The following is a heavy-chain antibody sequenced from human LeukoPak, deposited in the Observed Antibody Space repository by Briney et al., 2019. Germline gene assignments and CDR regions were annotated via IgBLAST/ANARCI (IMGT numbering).Heavy chain of an antibody. CDR3: ARIYITGTTLWSSYYYYYMDV. J-gene: IGHJ6*03. CDR1: GGSISSYY. D-gene: IGHD1-7*01. V-gene: IGHV4-59*01. CDR2: IYYSGST. Sequence: PSETLSLTCTVSGGSISSYYWSGIRQPPGKGLEWIGYIYYSGSTNYNPSLKRRVTISVDTSKNQFSLKLSSVTAADTAVYYCARIYITGTTLWSSYYYYYMDVWGKGTTVTVSS.